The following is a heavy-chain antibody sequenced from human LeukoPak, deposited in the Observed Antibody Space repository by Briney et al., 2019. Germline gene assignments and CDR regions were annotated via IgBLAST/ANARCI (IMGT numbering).Heavy chain of an antibody. CDR3: ARGVDTAGYNYYYYMDV. Sequence: PSETLSLTCTVSGGSISSYYWSWIRQPAGKGLEWIGRIYTSGSTNYNPSLKSRVTMSVDTSKNQFSLKLSSVTAADTAVYYCARGVDTAGYNYYYYMDVWGKGTTVTVSS. D-gene: IGHD5-18*01. CDR2: IYTSGST. CDR1: GGSISSYY. J-gene: IGHJ6*03. V-gene: IGHV4-4*07.